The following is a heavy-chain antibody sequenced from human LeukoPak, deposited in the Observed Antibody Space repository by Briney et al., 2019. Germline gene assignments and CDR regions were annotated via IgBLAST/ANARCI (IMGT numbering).Heavy chain of an antibody. D-gene: IGHD1-7*01. CDR1: GFTFSNYG. Sequence: GRSLRLSCAASGFTFSNYGMHWVRQAPGKGLEGVAVIWYDGSNKYCADSVKGRFTISRDNSKNTLYLQINSLRAEETAMYYCARELPPVVNYRFDHWGQGTLVTVSS. CDR3: ARELPPVVNYRFDH. CDR2: IWYDGSNK. V-gene: IGHV3-33*01. J-gene: IGHJ5*02.